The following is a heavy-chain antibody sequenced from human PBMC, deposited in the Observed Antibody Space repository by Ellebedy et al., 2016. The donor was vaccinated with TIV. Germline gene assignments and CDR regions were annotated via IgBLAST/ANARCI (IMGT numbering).Heavy chain of an antibody. Sequence: GGSLRLXXAASGFTFSTYAMSWVRQAPGKGLEWIPVITGLGTPTYYADSVKGRFTISSDNSKNTLYLQMNSLKTEDTAVYYCATDSSSSLYYPLWSGQHYWGQGILVTVSS. V-gene: IGHV3-23*01. D-gene: IGHD3-3*01. CDR3: ATDSSSSLYYPLWSGQHY. CDR1: GFTFSTYA. CDR2: ITGLGTPT. J-gene: IGHJ4*02.